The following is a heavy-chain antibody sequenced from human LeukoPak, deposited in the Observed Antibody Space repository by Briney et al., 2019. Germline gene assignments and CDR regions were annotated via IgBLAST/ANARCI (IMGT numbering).Heavy chain of an antibody. Sequence: SETLSLTCTVSGGSIGSTTYYWGWIRQPPGKGLEWIGRIYYSGSTYYNPSLKSRVTISVDTSTNQFSLKLSSVTATDTAVYYCARLHWDSGYYYYYMDVWGKGTTVTVSS. V-gene: IGHV4-39*01. J-gene: IGHJ6*03. CDR3: ARLHWDSGYYYYYMDV. D-gene: IGHD3-10*01. CDR1: GGSIGSTTYY. CDR2: IYYSGST.